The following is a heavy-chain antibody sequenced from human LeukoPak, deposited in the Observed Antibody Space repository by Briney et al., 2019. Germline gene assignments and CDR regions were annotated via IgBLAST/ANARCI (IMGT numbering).Heavy chain of an antibody. CDR2: ISYDGSNK. V-gene: IGHV3-30-3*01. Sequence: PGGSLRLSCAASGFPFSSYAMHWVRQAPGKGLEWVAVISYDGSNKYYADSVKGRFTISRDNSKNTLYLQMNSLRTEDTAMYYCARAPYDILTGYPDYWGQGTLVTVSS. J-gene: IGHJ4*02. CDR1: GFPFSSYA. CDR3: ARAPYDILTGYPDY. D-gene: IGHD3-9*01.